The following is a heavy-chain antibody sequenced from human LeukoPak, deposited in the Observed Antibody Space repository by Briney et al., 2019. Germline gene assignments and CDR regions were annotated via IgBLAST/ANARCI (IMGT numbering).Heavy chain of an antibody. CDR3: AREGSTTVKRNYYYYMDV. D-gene: IGHD4-11*01. CDR2: INAGNGNT. J-gene: IGHJ6*03. Sequence: ASVKVSCKASGYTFTSYAMHWVRQAPGQRLEWMGWINAGNGNTKYSQEFQGRVTITRDTSASTAYMELSSLRSEDMAVYYCAREGSTTVKRNYYYYMDVWGKGTTVTVSS. CDR1: GYTFTSYA. V-gene: IGHV1-3*03.